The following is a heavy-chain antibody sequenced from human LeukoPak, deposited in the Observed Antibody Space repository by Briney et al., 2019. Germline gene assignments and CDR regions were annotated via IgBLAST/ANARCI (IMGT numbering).Heavy chain of an antibody. D-gene: IGHD5-18*01. CDR3: ARDLGGYNYGYSFDY. V-gene: IGHV4-4*07. J-gene: IGHJ4*02. Sequence: SETLSLTCTVSGGSISGYYWNWIRQPAGKGLEWIGRIYTSGSTNYNPSLKSRVSMSVDTSKNQFSLNLFSVTAADTAVYYCARDLGGYNYGYSFDYWGQGTLVTVSS. CDR2: IYTSGST. CDR1: GGSISGYY.